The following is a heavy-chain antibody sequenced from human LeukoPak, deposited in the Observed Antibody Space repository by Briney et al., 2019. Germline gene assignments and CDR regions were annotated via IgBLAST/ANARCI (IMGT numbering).Heavy chain of an antibody. V-gene: IGHV1-69*01. CDR3: ARVDCGSTSCYDYYYYYYMDV. J-gene: IGHJ6*03. D-gene: IGHD2-2*01. Sequence: SVKVSCKASRGTFSSYAISWVRQAPGQGLEWMGGIIPIFGTANYAQKFQGRVTITADESTSTAYMELSSLRSEDTAVYYCARVDCGSTSCYDYYYYYYMDVWGKGTTVTVSS. CDR2: IIPIFGTA. CDR1: RGTFSSYA.